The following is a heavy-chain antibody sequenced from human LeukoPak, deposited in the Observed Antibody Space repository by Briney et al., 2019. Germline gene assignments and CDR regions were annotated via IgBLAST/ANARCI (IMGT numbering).Heavy chain of an antibody. Sequence: GGSLRLSCAASGFTFSSYAMSWVRQAPGKGLEWVSAISGSGGSTYYADSVKGRFTISRDNSKNTLYLQMNSLRAEDTAVYYCARIPGEYDYVFNYWGQGTLVTVSS. CDR1: GFTFSSYA. CDR2: ISGSGGST. D-gene: IGHD3-16*01. J-gene: IGHJ4*02. V-gene: IGHV3-23*01. CDR3: ARIPGEYDYVFNY.